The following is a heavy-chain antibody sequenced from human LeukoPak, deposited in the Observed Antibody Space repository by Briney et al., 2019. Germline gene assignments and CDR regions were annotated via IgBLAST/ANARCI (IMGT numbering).Heavy chain of an antibody. CDR2: IYYNGST. D-gene: IGHD3-16*01. J-gene: IGHJ5*02. CDR3: ARHVSRYVRPHP. Sequence: SETLSLTCTVSGGSISSSNYYWGWIRQPPGKGLEWIGSIYYNGSTYYNPSLKSRVTISVDTSKNQFSLKLISVTAADTAVYYCARHVSRYVRPHPWGQGTLVTVSS. V-gene: IGHV4-39*01. CDR1: GGSISSSNYY.